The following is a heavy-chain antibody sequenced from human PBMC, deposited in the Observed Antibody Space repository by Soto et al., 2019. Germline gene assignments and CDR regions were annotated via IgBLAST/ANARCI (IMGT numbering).Heavy chain of an antibody. CDR2: ICYSGST. CDR3: AAFGGVIAPFDY. Sequence: SETLSLTCTVSGGSIRSYCWTWIRQPPGKGLEWIGSICYSGSTNYNPSLKSRVTISVDTSKNQFSLKLSSVTAADTAVYYCAAFGGVIAPFDYWGQGTLVTVSS. V-gene: IGHV4-59*05. D-gene: IGHD3-16*02. CDR1: GGSIRSYC. J-gene: IGHJ4*02.